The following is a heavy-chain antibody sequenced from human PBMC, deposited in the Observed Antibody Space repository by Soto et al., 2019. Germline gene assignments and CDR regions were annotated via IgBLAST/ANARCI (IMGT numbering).Heavy chain of an antibody. D-gene: IGHD1-26*01. CDR1: GYTFTSYG. CDR3: ASEALLRLYYYYGMDV. CDR2: ISAYNGNT. V-gene: IGHV1-18*01. Sequence: QVQLVQSGAEVKKPGASVKVSCKASGYTFTSYGISWVRQAPGQGLEWMGWISAYNGNTNYAQKLQGRVTMTTDTYTSTAYMELRSLRPDDTAVYYCASEALLRLYYYYGMDVWGQGTTVTVSS. J-gene: IGHJ6*02.